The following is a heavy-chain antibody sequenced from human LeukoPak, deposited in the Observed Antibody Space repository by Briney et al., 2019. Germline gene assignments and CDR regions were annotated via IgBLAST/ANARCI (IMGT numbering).Heavy chain of an antibody. D-gene: IGHD6-13*01. CDR1: VYTFTSYD. CDR2: MNPNSGNT. V-gene: IGHV1-8*01. J-gene: IGHJ5*02. Sequence: ASVKVSCKASVYTFTSYDINGVRQATGQGLEWMGWMNPNSGNTGYAQKFQGRVTMNRNTSIRTAYMELSSLRSEDTAVYYCARPRYSSSWYENWFDPWGQGTLVTVSS. CDR3: ARPRYSSSWYENWFDP.